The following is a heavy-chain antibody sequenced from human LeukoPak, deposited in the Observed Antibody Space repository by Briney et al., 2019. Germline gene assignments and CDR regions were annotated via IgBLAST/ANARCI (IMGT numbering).Heavy chain of an antibody. CDR1: GFTFDDYG. D-gene: IGHD2-15*01. Sequence: GGSLRLSCAASGFTFDDYGMSWVRQAPGKGLEWVSAISGSGGSTYYADSVKGRFTISRDNSKNTLYLQMDSLRAEDTAVYYCAKSPKRVVVVAATSYYFDYWGQGTLVTVSS. CDR3: AKSPKRVVVVAATSYYFDY. CDR2: ISGSGGST. V-gene: IGHV3-23*01. J-gene: IGHJ4*02.